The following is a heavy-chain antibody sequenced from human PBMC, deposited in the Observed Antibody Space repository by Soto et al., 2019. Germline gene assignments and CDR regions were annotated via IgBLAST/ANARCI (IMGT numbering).Heavy chain of an antibody. V-gene: IGHV4-34*01. CDR2: INHSGST. CDR1: GGSFSGYY. Sequence: QVQLQQWGAGLLKPSETLSLTCAVYGGSFSGYYWSWIRQPPGKGLVWIGEINHSGSTNYNPSLKSRVTISVDTSKNQFSLKLSSVTAADTAVYYCARGGNEYNWFDPWGQGTLVTVSS. J-gene: IGHJ5*02. CDR3: ARGGNEYNWFDP. D-gene: IGHD1-1*01.